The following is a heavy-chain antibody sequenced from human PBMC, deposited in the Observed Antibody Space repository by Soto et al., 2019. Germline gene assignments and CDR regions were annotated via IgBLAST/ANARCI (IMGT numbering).Heavy chain of an antibody. J-gene: IGHJ4*02. CDR2: IYHSGST. Sequence: SETLSLTCSVSGVSISNYYWSWIRQPPGKGLEWIGYIYHSGSTNYYPSLKSRVTISVDRSKNQFSLKLSSVTAADTAVYYCARQEYGYPFDSWGRGTLVTVSS. D-gene: IGHD5-18*01. CDR1: GVSISNYY. V-gene: IGHV4-59*08. CDR3: ARQEYGYPFDS.